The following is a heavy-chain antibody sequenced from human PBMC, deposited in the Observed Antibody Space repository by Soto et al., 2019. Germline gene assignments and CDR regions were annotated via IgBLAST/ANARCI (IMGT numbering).Heavy chain of an antibody. J-gene: IGHJ3*02. D-gene: IGHD3-10*01. V-gene: IGHV6-1*01. Sequence: SQTLSLTCAISGDSVSSNSAAWNWLRQSPSRGLEWLGRKYYRSKWYNDYVVSVKSRITINPDTSKNQFSLQLNSVTPEDTAVYYCARERGVLSEAFDIWGQGTVVTVSS. CDR1: GDSVSSNSAA. CDR3: ARERGVLSEAFDI. CDR2: KYYRSKWYN.